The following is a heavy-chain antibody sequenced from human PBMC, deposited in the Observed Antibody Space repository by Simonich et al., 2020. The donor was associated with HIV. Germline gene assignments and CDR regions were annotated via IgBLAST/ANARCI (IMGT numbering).Heavy chain of an antibody. CDR2: ISSRGSPI. CDR1: GFTFSSYE. CDR3: ATLGYCSGGSCSYFDY. Sequence: CAASGFTFSSYEMNWVRQAPGKGLEWVSYISSRGSPIYYADSVKGRFTISRDNAKNSLYLQMNSLRAEDTAVYYCATLGYCSGGSCSYFDYWGQGTLVIVSS. D-gene: IGHD2-15*01. J-gene: IGHJ4*02. V-gene: IGHV3-48*03.